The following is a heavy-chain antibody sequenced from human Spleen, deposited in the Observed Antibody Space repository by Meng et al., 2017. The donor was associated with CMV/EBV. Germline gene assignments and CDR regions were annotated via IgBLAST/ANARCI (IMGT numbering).Heavy chain of an antibody. V-gene: IGHV1-69*05. D-gene: IGHD6-19*01. J-gene: IGHJ4*02. CDR2: IIPIYGTA. Sequence: SVKVSCKASGGTFSNYVITWVRQAPGQGLEWMGGIIPIYGTANYAQKFQGRVTFTRDESTSTAFMALRSLRSEDTAVYFCARVSRLDSSGWEGDFDSWGQGTLVTVSS. CDR3: ARVSRLDSSGWEGDFDS. CDR1: GGTFSNYV.